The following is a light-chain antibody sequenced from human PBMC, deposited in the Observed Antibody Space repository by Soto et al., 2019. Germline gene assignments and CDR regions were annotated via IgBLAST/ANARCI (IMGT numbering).Light chain of an antibody. CDR3: QQYGRSSWT. Sequence: EIVLTQSPGTLSLSPGERVTLSCRASQSVSSSYLAWYQQKSGQAPRLLIYGASNRATGIPDRFSGSGSGTDFTLTISRLEPEDFAVYYCQQYGRSSWTFGQGTKVDIK. CDR2: GAS. CDR1: QSVSSSY. J-gene: IGKJ1*01. V-gene: IGKV3-20*01.